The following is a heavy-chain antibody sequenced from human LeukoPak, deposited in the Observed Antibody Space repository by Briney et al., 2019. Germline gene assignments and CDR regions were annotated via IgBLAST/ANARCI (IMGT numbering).Heavy chain of an antibody. D-gene: IGHD1-26*01. Sequence: GGSLRLSCAASGFTFSNYEMNWVRQAPGKGLEWVSCISGRGDVIYYADSVKGRFTISRDNAKNSLYLQVNSLRAEDTAVYYCARPYYVAANYYFDYWGQGTLVTVSS. J-gene: IGHJ4*02. CDR3: ARPYYVAANYYFDY. CDR2: ISGRGDVI. V-gene: IGHV3-48*03. CDR1: GFTFSNYE.